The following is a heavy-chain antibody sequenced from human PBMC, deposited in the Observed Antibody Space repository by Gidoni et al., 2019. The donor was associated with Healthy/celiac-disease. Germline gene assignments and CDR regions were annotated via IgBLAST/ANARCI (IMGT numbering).Heavy chain of an antibody. CDR1: GFTFSDDW. CDR3: ARAMTPLVRYYYMDV. Sequence: EVQLVESGGGLVQPGGSLRLACSASGFTFSDDWMNWVRPAPGKGLEWVASIKQDGSEKYYVDSVKGRFAISRDNAKNSLYLQMNSLRAEDTAVYYCARAMTPLVRYYYMDVWGKGTTVTVSS. CDR2: IKQDGSEK. J-gene: IGHJ6*03. V-gene: IGHV3-7*03. D-gene: IGHD3-10*01.